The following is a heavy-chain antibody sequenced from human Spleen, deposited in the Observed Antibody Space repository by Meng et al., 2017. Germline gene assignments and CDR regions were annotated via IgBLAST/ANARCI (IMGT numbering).Heavy chain of an antibody. V-gene: IGHV4-31*03. CDR1: GGSISSGGYY. J-gene: IGHJ4*02. Sequence: QVQLQESGPGLVKPSQTLSLTCTVSGGSISSGGYYWSWIRQLPGKGLEWIGYIYYSGSTYYNPSLKSRITISEDTSKNQFSLTLSSVTAADTAVYYCARGPTTTAHDFDYWGQGTLVTVSS. CDR2: IYYSGST. D-gene: IGHD4-11*01. CDR3: ARGPTTTAHDFDY.